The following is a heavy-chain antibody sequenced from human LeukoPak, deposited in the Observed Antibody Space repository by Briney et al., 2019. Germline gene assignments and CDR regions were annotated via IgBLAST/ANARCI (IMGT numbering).Heavy chain of an antibody. J-gene: IGHJ5*02. D-gene: IGHD3-16*02. CDR3: ARLVVGYDYVWGSYRYSTGVWFDP. V-gene: IGHV3-7*01. CDR2: IKQDGSEK. Sequence: GGSLRLSCAASGFTFSSYWMSWVRQAPGKGLEWVANIKQDGSEKYYVDSVKGRFTISRDNAKNSLYLQMNSLRAEDTAVYYCARLVVGYDYVWGSYRYSTGVWFDPRGQGTLVTVSS. CDR1: GFTFSSYW.